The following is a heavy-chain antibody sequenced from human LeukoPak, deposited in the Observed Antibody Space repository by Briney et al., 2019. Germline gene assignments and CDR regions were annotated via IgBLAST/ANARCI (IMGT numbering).Heavy chain of an antibody. D-gene: IGHD6-19*01. Sequence: PSETLSLTCAVYGGSFSGYYWSWIRQPPGKGLEWIGEINHSGSTNYNPSLKSRVTISVDTSKNQFSLKLSSVTAADTAVYYCARELRGSSGWYGGRWFDPWGQGTLVTVSS. CDR3: ARELRGSSGWYGGRWFDP. CDR1: GGSFSGYY. J-gene: IGHJ5*02. CDR2: INHSGST. V-gene: IGHV4-34*01.